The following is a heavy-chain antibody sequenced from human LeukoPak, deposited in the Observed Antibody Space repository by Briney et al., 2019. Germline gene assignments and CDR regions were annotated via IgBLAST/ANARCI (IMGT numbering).Heavy chain of an antibody. CDR1: GFTFSSYW. CDR3: ARDFGYDFWSGYYTVTPHYYMDV. V-gene: IGHV3-74*01. D-gene: IGHD3-3*01. Sequence: PGGSLRLSCAASGFTFSSYWMHWVRQAPGKGLVWVSRINSDGSSTSYADSVKGRFTISRDNAKNTLYLQMNSLRAEDTAVYYCARDFGYDFWSGYYTVTPHYYMDVWGQGTLVTVSS. CDR2: INSDGSST. J-gene: IGHJ4*02.